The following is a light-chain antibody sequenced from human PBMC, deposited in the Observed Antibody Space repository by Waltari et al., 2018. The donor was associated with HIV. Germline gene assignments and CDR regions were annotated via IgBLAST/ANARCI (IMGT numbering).Light chain of an antibody. CDR1: QSLVHENGNTY. V-gene: IGKV2-24*01. J-gene: IGKJ1*01. CDR2: RVS. Sequence: DIVLTQTPLSAAFIVGQSASITCRSSQSLVHENGNTYLRWFYQKPGEPPRLLSYRVSLRLPGVPDRFSGGGAGTQFTLKITSVEADDVGMYYCMQVRSYPRTFGQGTKVEI. CDR3: MQVRSYPRT.